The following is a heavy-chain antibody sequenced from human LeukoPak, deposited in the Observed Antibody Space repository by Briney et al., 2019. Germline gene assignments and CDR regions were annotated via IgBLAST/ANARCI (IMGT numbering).Heavy chain of an antibody. CDR3: AREAVDYYGSGSYWFDP. CDR2: ISAYNGNT. Sequence: GASVKVSCKASGYTFTSYGISWVRQAPGQGLEWMGWISAYNGNTNYAQKLQGRVTMTTDTSTSTAYMELRSLRSDDTAVYYCAREAVDYYGSGSYWFDPWGQGTLVTVSS. CDR1: GYTFTSYG. J-gene: IGHJ5*02. D-gene: IGHD3-10*01. V-gene: IGHV1-18*01.